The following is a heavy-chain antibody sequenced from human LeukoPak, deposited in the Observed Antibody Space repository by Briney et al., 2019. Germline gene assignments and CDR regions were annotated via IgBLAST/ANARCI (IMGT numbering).Heavy chain of an antibody. CDR3: ARAIFGVAQPPYYFYHYMDV. J-gene: IGHJ6*03. Sequence: PGGPLRLSFAALGFTFQGNYMTWVAPAPGQGWRGVSSIGRSNTTIFYADSVKGRSTVSRDNAKKSVFLQMNSLRAEDTAVYYCARAIFGVAQPPYYFYHYMDVWGKGTTVTVSS. V-gene: IGHV3-21*01. CDR2: IGRSNTTI. D-gene: IGHD3-3*01. CDR1: GFTFQGNY.